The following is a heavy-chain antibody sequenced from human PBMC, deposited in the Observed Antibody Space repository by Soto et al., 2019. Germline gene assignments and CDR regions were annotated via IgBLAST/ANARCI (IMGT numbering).Heavy chain of an antibody. D-gene: IGHD3-22*01. J-gene: IGHJ4*02. CDR3: AKYADHYHTSGLGSLAY. Sequence: SETLSLTCTVSGASISGNYWSWIRRPPGKGLEWIGYIYYSGTTNYNPSLNSRVTISVDTSKNQVSLEVRSLTAADTAMYYCAKYADHYHTSGLGSLAYWGQGTLVTVSS. CDR1: GASISGNY. CDR2: IYYSGTT. V-gene: IGHV4-59*01.